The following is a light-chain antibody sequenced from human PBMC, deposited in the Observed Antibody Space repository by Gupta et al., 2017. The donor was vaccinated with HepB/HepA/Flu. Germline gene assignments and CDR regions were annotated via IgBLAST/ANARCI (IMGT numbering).Light chain of an antibody. CDR2: KAS. V-gene: IGKV1-5*03. Sequence: DIQMTPSLSTLSASVGDRVTITCRASQSISSWLALYQQKTGKDPKLLIYKASSLESGVPPRFSGSGSGTEFTLTISSLKPDDFATDNCQQYNSNLTWTFGQGTKVEIK. CDR1: QSISSW. CDR3: QQYNSNLTWT. J-gene: IGKJ1*01.